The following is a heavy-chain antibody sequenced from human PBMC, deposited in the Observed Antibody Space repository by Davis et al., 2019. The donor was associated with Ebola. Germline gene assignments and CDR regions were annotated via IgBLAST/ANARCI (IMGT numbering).Heavy chain of an antibody. J-gene: IGHJ3*02. V-gene: IGHV3-21*01. Sequence: GESLKISCAASGFSISSHSMNWVRQAPGKGLECVSSIGSTTNFIYYADSVKGRFTISRDNSKNTLYLQMNSLRAEDTAVYYCARGWDIVVVVAARPDAFDIWGQGTMVTVSS. D-gene: IGHD2-15*01. CDR1: GFSISSHS. CDR2: IGSTTNFI. CDR3: ARGWDIVVVVAARPDAFDI.